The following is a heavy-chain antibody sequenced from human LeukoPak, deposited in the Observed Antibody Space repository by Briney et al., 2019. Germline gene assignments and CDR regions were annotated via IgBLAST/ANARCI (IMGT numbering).Heavy chain of an antibody. V-gene: IGHV3-49*03. D-gene: IGHD3-22*01. CDR1: GFTFGDYA. Sequence: GGSLRLSCTASGFTFGDYAMSWFRQAPGKGLEWVGFIRSKAYGGTTEYAASVKGRFTISRDDSKSIAYLQMNSLKTEDTAVYYCSRVVVITNHFDYWGQGTLVTVSS. CDR3: SRVVVITNHFDY. CDR2: IRSKAYGGTT. J-gene: IGHJ4*02.